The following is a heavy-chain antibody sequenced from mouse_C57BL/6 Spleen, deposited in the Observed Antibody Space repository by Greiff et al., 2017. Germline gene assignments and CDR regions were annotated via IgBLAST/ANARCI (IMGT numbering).Heavy chain of an antibody. D-gene: IGHD4-1*01. CDR1: GFSLTSYG. Sequence: VKLMESGPGLVAPSQSLSITCTVSGFSLTSYGVSWVRQPPGKGLEWLGVIWGDGSTNYHSALISRMSIRKDNSKSQVFLKLNRLQTDDTATYYCSSLGWWFAYWGQGTLVTVSA. CDR2: IWGDGST. J-gene: IGHJ3*01. V-gene: IGHV2-3*01. CDR3: SSLGWWFAY.